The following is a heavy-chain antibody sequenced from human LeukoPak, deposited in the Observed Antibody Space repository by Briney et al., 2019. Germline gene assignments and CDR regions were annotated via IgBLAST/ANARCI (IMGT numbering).Heavy chain of an antibody. D-gene: IGHD6-6*01. CDR1: GFAFSSYA. CDR3: ARVAARSRYFDY. J-gene: IGHJ4*02. V-gene: IGHV3-23*01. CDR2: ISGTGGRT. Sequence: PGGSLRLSCAASGFAFSSYAMSWVRQAPGKGLEWVSSISGTGGRTYYADSVKGRFTISRDNSKNTLYLQMNSLRAEDTAVYYCARVAARSRYFDYWGQGTLVTVSS.